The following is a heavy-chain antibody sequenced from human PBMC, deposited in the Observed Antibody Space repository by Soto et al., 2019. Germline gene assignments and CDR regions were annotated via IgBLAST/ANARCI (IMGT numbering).Heavy chain of an antibody. D-gene: IGHD6-13*01. CDR2: IIPIFGTA. V-gene: IGHV1-69*06. Sequence: QVQLVQSGAEVKKPGSSVKVSCKASGGTFSSYAISWVRQDPGQGLEWMGGIIPIFGTANYAQKFQGRVTITADKSSSTAYMELSSLGAEDTAVYYCARCGIPGEYSSSWGYWGQGTLVTVSS. J-gene: IGHJ4*02. CDR3: ARCGIPGEYSSSWGY. CDR1: GGTFSSYA.